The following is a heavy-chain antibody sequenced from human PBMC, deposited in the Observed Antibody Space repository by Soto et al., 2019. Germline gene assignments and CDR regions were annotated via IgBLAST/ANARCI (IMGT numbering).Heavy chain of an antibody. CDR2: ISSSGSTI. CDR1: GFTFSDYY. D-gene: IGHD5-18*01. V-gene: IGHV3-11*01. J-gene: IGHJ4*02. CDR3: AKDRSFRDVDTLIDY. Sequence: GGSLRLSCAASGFTFSDYYMSWIRQAPGKGLEWVSYISSSGSTIYYADSVKGRFTISRDNAKNSLYLQMNSLRAEDTAVYYCAKDRSFRDVDTLIDYWGQGTLVTVSS.